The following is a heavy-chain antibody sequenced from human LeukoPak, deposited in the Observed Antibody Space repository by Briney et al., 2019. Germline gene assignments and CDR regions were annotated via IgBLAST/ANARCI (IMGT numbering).Heavy chain of an antibody. J-gene: IGHJ4*02. V-gene: IGHV3-7*04. Sequence: GGSLRLSCAASGFTFSSYWMSWVRQAPGKGLEWGANIKQDGSEKYYVDSVKGRFTISRDNAKNSLYLHMNSLRAEDTAVYYCAREYTYYYDSSRPLDYWGQETLVTVPS. CDR1: GFTFSSYW. CDR2: IKQDGSEK. D-gene: IGHD3-22*01. CDR3: AREYTYYYDSSRPLDY.